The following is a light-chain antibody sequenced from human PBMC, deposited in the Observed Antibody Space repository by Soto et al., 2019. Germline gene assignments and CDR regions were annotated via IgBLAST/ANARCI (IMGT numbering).Light chain of an antibody. V-gene: IGLV1-40*01. J-gene: IGLJ2*01. CDR3: QSYDSILSGHVV. Sequence: QSVLTQPPSVSGAPGQRVTISCTGSSSNIGAGYDVHWYQQLPDTAPKLLIYGNSNRPSGVPDRFSGSKSGTSASLAITGLQAEDEADYYCQSYDSILSGHVVFGGGTKLTVL. CDR2: GNS. CDR1: SSNIGAGYD.